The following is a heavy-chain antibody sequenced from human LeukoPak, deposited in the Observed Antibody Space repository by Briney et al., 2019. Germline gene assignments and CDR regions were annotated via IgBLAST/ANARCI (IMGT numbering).Heavy chain of an antibody. V-gene: IGHV1-8*01. CDR2: MNPNSGNT. J-gene: IGHJ4*02. CDR1: GYTFTSYD. D-gene: IGHD3-22*01. CDR3: ARALRGSGYYDSSGYYVFDY. Sequence: ASVKVSCKASGYTFTSYDINWVRQATGQGLEWMGWMNPNSGNTGYAQKFQGRVSMTRNTSISTAYMELSSLRSEDTAVYYCARALRGSGYYDSSGYYVFDYWGQGTLVTVSS.